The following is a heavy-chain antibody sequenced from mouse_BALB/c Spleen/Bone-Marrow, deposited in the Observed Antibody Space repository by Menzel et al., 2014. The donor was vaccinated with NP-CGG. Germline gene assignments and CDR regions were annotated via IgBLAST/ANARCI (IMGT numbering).Heavy chain of an antibody. V-gene: IGHV4-1*02. Sequence: EVKVVESGGSLVQPGGSLKLSCAASGFDFSRYWMTWVRRAPGKGLEWIGEINPASSTINYTPSLKDKFVISRDNAKNTLYLQMSKVRSEDTALYYCAKNYYYGYVAYWGQGTLVTVPA. D-gene: IGHD1-2*01. CDR1: GFDFSRYW. CDR2: INPASSTI. CDR3: AKNYYYGYVAY. J-gene: IGHJ3*01.